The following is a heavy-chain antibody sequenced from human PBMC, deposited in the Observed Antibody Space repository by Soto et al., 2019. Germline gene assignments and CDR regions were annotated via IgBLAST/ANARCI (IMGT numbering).Heavy chain of an antibody. CDR1: GFTFDDYT. V-gene: IGHV3-43*01. J-gene: IGHJ4*02. D-gene: IGHD2-15*01. CDR2: ISWDGGST. Sequence: QSGGSLRLSCAASGFTFDDYTMHWVRQAPGKGLEWVSLISWDGGSTYYADSVKGRFTISRDNSKNSLYLQMNSLRTEDTALYYCAKDMEVVAAIGGLDYWGQGTLVTVSS. CDR3: AKDMEVVAAIGGLDY.